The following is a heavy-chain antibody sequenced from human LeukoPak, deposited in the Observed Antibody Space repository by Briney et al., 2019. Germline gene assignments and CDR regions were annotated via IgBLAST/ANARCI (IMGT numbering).Heavy chain of an antibody. CDR3: ARVRDFWSGHGRAYNWFDP. J-gene: IGHJ5*02. Sequence: SETLSLTCTVSGGSISSGGYYWSWIRQHPGKGLEGIGYIYYSGSTYYNPSLKSRVTISVDTSKNQFSLKLSSVTAADTAVYYCARVRDFWSGHGRAYNWFDPWGQGTLVTVSS. CDR1: GGSISSGGYY. D-gene: IGHD3-3*01. V-gene: IGHV4-31*03. CDR2: IYYSGST.